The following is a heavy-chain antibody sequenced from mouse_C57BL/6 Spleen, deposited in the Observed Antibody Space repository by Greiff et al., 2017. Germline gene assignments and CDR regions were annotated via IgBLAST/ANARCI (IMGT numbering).Heavy chain of an antibody. V-gene: IGHV1-54*01. D-gene: IGHD2-3*01. CDR1: GYAFTNYL. Sequence: QVQLQQSGAELVRPGTSVKVSCKASGYAFTNYLIEWVKQRPGQGLEWIGVINPGSGGTNYNEKFKGKATLTADKSSSTAYMQLSSLTSEDSAVYFCARKGYDGYYGYFDYWGQGTTLTVSS. CDR3: ARKGYDGYYGYFDY. J-gene: IGHJ2*01. CDR2: INPGSGGT.